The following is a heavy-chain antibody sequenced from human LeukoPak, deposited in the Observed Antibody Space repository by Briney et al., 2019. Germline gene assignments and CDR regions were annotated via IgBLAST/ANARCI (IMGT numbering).Heavy chain of an antibody. CDR1: GYTFTSYA. CDR3: AVAGVSNWYNDYYYYYGMDV. D-gene: IGHD6-13*01. V-gene: IGHV7-4-1*02. J-gene: IGHJ6*02. CDR2: INTNTGNP. Sequence: ASVKVSCKASGYTFTSYAMNWVRQAPGQGLEWMGWINTNTGNPTYAQGFTGRFVFSLDTSVSTAYLQISSLKAEDTAVYYCAVAGVSNWYNDYYYYYGMDVWGQGTTVTVSS.